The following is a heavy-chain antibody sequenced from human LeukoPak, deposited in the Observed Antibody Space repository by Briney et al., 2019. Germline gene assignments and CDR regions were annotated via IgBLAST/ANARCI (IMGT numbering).Heavy chain of an antibody. J-gene: IGHJ4*02. D-gene: IGHD1-14*01. V-gene: IGHV1-24*01. CDR2: FDPEDGET. CDR3: ATVSFFDPHNRPYYFDY. CDR1: GYTLTELS. Sequence: RASVKVSCKVSGYTLTELSMHWVRQAPGKGLEWMEGFDPEDGETIYAQKFQGRVTMTEDTSTDTAYMELSSLRSEDTAVYYCATVSFFDPHNRPYYFDYWGQGTLVTVSS.